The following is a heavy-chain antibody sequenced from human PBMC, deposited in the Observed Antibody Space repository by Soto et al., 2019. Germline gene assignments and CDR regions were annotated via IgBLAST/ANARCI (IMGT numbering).Heavy chain of an antibody. CDR1: GGSISSSSYY. CDR2: IYYSGST. J-gene: IGHJ4*02. V-gene: IGHV4-39*01. D-gene: IGHD6-6*01. CDR3: AWGWSIAARRGPGEG. Sequence: QLQLQESGPGLVKPSETLSLTCTVSGGSISSSSYYWGWIRQPPGKGLEWIGSIYYSGSTYYNPSLKSRVTKSVDTSKTQFSLKLSSVTAADTAVYYCAWGWSIAARRGPGEGWGQGTLVTV.